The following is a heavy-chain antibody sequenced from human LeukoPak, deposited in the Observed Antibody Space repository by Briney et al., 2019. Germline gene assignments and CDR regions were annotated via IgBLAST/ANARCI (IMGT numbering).Heavy chain of an antibody. J-gene: IGHJ6*03. CDR1: GGSFSGYY. CDR3: ARGRQEVSMIVVVMTAVSYYLDV. CDR2: INPSGRI. Sequence: SETLSLTCAVYGGSFSGYYWTWIRQAPGKGLERIGEINPSGRISYNPSLKSRLTISVDASKNQFSLNLRSLTAADTAVYYCARGRQEVSMIVVVMTAVSYYLDVWGKGTTVTVS. D-gene: IGHD3-22*01. V-gene: IGHV4-34*01.